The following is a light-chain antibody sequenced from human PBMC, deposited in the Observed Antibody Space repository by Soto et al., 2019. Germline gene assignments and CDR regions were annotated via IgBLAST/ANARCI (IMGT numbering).Light chain of an antibody. CDR3: QQYKSYST. CDR2: AAS. Sequence: IQLTQSPSSLAASLGDRVTITCRASQGFSSYLAWYQQKPGKAPKLLIYAASTLQSGVPSRLSGSGSGTEFTLTINNLQPDDPATYICQQYKSYSTFGRGTKVDIK. V-gene: IGKV1-9*01. J-gene: IGKJ1*01. CDR1: QGFSSY.